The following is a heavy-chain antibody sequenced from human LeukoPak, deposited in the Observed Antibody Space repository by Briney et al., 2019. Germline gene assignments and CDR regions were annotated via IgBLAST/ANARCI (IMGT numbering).Heavy chain of an antibody. J-gene: IGHJ4*02. V-gene: IGHV3-23*01. Sequence: SWVRQPPGKGLEWVSTISGGGGSTDFADSVRGRFTVSRDNSMNTLYLQMSSLRAEDTAVYYCAREVGPLDYWGQGALVTVSS. CDR2: ISGGGGST. D-gene: IGHD1-26*01. CDR3: AREVGPLDY.